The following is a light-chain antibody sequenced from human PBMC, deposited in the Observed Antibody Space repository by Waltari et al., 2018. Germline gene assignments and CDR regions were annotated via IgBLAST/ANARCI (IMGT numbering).Light chain of an antibody. Sequence: EILLTQSPRTLSLSPGERATLSCRASQSVARSLVWYQQKPGQAPRLVIYNTYTRATGIPDRFSGSGSGTDFSLTISRLEPEDFAVYYCQHNVRLPVTFGQGTKVEIK. CDR2: NTY. CDR1: QSVARS. V-gene: IGKV3-20*01. J-gene: IGKJ1*01. CDR3: QHNVRLPVT.